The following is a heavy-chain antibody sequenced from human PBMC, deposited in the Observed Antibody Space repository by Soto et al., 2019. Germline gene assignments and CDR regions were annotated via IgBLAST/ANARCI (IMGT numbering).Heavy chain of an antibody. CDR2: ISSSGSTI. Sequence: EVQLVESGGGLVQPGGSLRLSCAASGFTFSSYEMNWLRQAPGKGLEWVPYISSSGSTIYYADSVKGRFTISRDNAKNSLYLQMNSLRAEDTAVYYCARDAITVVVTAPYYFDYWGQGTLVTVSS. CDR3: ARDAITVVVTAPYYFDY. CDR1: GFTFSSYE. D-gene: IGHD2-21*02. J-gene: IGHJ4*02. V-gene: IGHV3-48*03.